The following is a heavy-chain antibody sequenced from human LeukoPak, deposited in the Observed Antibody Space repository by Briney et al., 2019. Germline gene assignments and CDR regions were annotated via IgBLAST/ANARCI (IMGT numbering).Heavy chain of an antibody. CDR1: GGLISSSTTYY. V-gene: IGHV4-39*02. Sequence: PSETLSLTCSVSGGLISSSTTYYWAWIRQPPGKGLEWIGSIYFNGITYYNASLESRVTVSVDTYNNHFSLRLTSLSAADTAVYYCARLGVYGDYDLGYWGQGTLVTVSS. CDR2: IYFNGIT. D-gene: IGHD4-17*01. J-gene: IGHJ4*02. CDR3: ARLGVYGDYDLGY.